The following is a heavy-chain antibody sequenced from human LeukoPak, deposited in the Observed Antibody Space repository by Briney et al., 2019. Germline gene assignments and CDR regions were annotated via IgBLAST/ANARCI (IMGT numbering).Heavy chain of an antibody. CDR1: GFTFSSYS. V-gene: IGHV3-21*05. Sequence: TGGSLRLSCAASGFTFSSYSMNWVRQAPGKGLEWVSYINSDGSDTNYADSVKGRFTISRDNAKNSLYLQMNSLRAEDTAVYYCARGRVGGVDSKPYYFDYWGQGTLVTVSS. CDR2: INSDGSDT. D-gene: IGHD3-16*01. CDR3: ARGRVGGVDSKPYYFDY. J-gene: IGHJ4*02.